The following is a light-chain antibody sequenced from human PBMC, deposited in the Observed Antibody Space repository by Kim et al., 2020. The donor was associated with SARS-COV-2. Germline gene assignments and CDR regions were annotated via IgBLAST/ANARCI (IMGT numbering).Light chain of an antibody. CDR3: QQYDNLFLT. Sequence: ASIGDGVTITSQASQDIKKYLNWYQQKQGEAPKRLIYDASRLDEGVPSRFSGSGSGTYFTLTISSLQPDDFATYYCQQYDNLFLTFGGGTKVDIK. V-gene: IGKV1-33*01. CDR1: QDIKKY. J-gene: IGKJ4*01. CDR2: DAS.